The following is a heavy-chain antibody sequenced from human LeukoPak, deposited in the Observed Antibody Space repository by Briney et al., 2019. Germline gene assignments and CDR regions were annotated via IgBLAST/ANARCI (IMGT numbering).Heavy chain of an antibody. V-gene: IGHV4-39*01. Sequence: SETLSLTCTVSGGSISITSYYWGWVRQPRGKGLERIGSMFNSGSTYHNPSLKSRVTISIDTSKNQFSLKLSSVTAADTAVYYCARHRVFNWNHPIWFDPWGQGTLVTVSS. J-gene: IGHJ5*02. D-gene: IGHD1-14*01. CDR3: ARHRVFNWNHPIWFDP. CDR1: GGSISITSYY. CDR2: MFNSGST.